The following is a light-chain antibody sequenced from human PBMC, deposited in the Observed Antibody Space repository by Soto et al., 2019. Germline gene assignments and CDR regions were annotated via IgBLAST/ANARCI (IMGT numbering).Light chain of an antibody. CDR2: EVS. CDR3: CSYAGSSPYV. CDR1: SSDVGSYNL. V-gene: IGLV2-23*02. J-gene: IGLJ1*01. Sequence: QPVLTQPVSVSGSPGQSSSISCTGTSSDVGSYNLVSWYQQHPGKAPKLMIYEVSKRPSGVSNRFSGSKSGNTASLTISGLQAEDEADYYCCSYAGSSPYVFGTGTKVTVL.